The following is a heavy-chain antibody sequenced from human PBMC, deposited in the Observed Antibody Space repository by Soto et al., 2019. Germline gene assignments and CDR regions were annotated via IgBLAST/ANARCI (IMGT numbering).Heavy chain of an antibody. CDR3: ARGGYYDSSGSRNYHYYGMDA. V-gene: IGHV1-18*01. Sequence: QVQLVQSGTEVKKPGASVKVSCKASGYTFNSYGISWVRQAPGQGLEWMGWISPYDDITNYAQNLQGRVTMTTDTSTRTAYMELRSLRSDDTAVYYCARGGYYDSSGSRNYHYYGMDAWGQGTTVTVS. CDR1: GYTFNSYG. CDR2: ISPYDDIT. J-gene: IGHJ6*02. D-gene: IGHD3-22*01.